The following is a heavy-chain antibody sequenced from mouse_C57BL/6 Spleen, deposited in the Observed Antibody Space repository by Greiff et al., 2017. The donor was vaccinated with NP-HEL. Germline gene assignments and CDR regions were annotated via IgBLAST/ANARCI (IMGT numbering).Heavy chain of an antibody. CDR1: GFSLTSYG. V-gene: IGHV2-2*01. CDR3: ARTYGNYEMDY. D-gene: IGHD2-1*01. Sequence: QVQLKESGPGLVQPSQSLSITCTVSGFSLTSYGVHWVRQSPGKGLEWLGVIWSGGSTDYNAAFISRLSISKDNSKSQVFFKMNSLQADDTAIYYCARTYGNYEMDYWGQGTTLTVSS. CDR2: IWSGGST. J-gene: IGHJ2*01.